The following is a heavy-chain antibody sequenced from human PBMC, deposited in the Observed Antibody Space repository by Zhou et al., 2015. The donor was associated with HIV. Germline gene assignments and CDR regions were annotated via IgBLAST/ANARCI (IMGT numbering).Heavy chain of an antibody. CDR2: LNPNSGNS. CDR3: ARWLKGYDFDY. Sequence: QVQLVQSGAEVKKPGASVKVSCKASGYTFTNNDINWVRQAPGQGLEWVGWLNPNSGNSGSAQKFQGRVTMTGNTAKSTAYMELTSLTSDDTAVYYCARWLKGYDFDYWGQGTLVTVSS. D-gene: IGHD5-12*01. V-gene: IGHV1-8*01. CDR1: GYTFTNND. J-gene: IGHJ4*02.